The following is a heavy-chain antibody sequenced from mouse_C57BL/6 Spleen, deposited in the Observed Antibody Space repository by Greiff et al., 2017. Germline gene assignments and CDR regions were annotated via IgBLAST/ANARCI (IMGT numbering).Heavy chain of an antibody. CDR3: ARGFTTDAWFAY. V-gene: IGHV1-7*01. Sequence: QVQLKESGAELAKPGASVKLSCKASGYTFTSYWMHWVKQRPGQGLEWIGYINPSSGYTKYNQKFKDKATLTADKSSSTAYMQLGSLTYEDSAVYYCARGFTTDAWFAYGGQGTLVTVSA. J-gene: IGHJ3*01. D-gene: IGHD1-1*01. CDR1: GYTFTSYW. CDR2: INPSSGYT.